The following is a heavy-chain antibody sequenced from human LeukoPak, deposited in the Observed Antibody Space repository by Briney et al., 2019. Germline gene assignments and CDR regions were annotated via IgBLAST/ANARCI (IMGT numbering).Heavy chain of an antibody. CDR2: INHSGST. D-gene: IGHD5-18*01. CDR1: GGSFSGYY. V-gene: IGHV4-34*01. Sequence: SETLSLTCAVYGGSFSGYYWSWIRQPPGKGLEWIGEINHSGSTNYNPSLKSRVTISVDTSKNQFSLQLSSVTAADTAVYYCARKPYHYYYYYHMDVWGKGTTVTVSS. J-gene: IGHJ6*03. CDR3: ARKPYHYYYYYHMDV.